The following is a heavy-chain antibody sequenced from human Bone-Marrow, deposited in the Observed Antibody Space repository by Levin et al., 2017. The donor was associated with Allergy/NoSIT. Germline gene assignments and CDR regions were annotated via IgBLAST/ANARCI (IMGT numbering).Heavy chain of an antibody. D-gene: IGHD6-19*01. Sequence: GGSLRLSCVVSGLTFSNSAMSWVRQAPGKGLEWVSSITVSGDKKYYGDSVKGRFTISRDNSKNTLDLQMNSLRAEDTAIYYCARGGWFRDYWGQGTLVIVSS. V-gene: IGHV3-23*01. CDR2: ITVSGDKK. CDR3: ARGGWFRDY. J-gene: IGHJ4*02. CDR1: GLTFSNSA.